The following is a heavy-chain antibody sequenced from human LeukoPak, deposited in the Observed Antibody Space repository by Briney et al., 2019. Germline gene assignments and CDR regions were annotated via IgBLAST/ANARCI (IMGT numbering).Heavy chain of an antibody. CDR3: ARHKFVVVNWFDP. Sequence: SETLSLTCTVSGGSISSYYWSWIRQPPGKGLEWIGYIYTSGSTNYNPSLKSRVTISVDTSKNQFSLKLSSVTAADTAVYYCARHKFVVVNWFDPWGQGTLVTVSS. J-gene: IGHJ5*02. D-gene: IGHD2-15*01. CDR2: IYTSGST. CDR1: GGSISSYY. V-gene: IGHV4-4*09.